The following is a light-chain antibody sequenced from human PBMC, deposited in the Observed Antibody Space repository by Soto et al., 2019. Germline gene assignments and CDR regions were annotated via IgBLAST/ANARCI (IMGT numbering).Light chain of an antibody. Sequence: EFVLTQSPGTLSLSPGERATLSCRASQSVNSNYLAWYQQKPGQAPRLLIYGASSRATGIPDRFSGSGSGTDFTLTISRLEPEDFAVYYCPQYGSSLSYTFGQGTKLEI. CDR1: QSVNSNY. CDR2: GAS. V-gene: IGKV3-20*01. CDR3: PQYGSSLSYT. J-gene: IGKJ2*01.